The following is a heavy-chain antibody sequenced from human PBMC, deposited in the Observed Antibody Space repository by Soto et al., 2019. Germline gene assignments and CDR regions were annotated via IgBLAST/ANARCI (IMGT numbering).Heavy chain of an antibody. CDR2: IIPLVETA. V-gene: IGHV1-69*08. CDR3: VRNSPIGSTFSVNDGIDQ. CDR1: RGKFGSDT. Sequence: QVQMVQSGAEVKKTGSSVKVSCKGSRGKFGSDTVTWVRQAPGQGLEWMGRIIPLVETADYAQRFQGRLTITAYKSTTTVYMELSSLTPEDTAVVYCVRNSPIGSTFSVNDGIDQWGQGTLVTVSA. D-gene: IGHD5-12*01. J-gene: IGHJ5*02.